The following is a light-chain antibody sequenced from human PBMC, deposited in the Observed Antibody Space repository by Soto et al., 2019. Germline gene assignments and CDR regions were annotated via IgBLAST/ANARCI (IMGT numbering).Light chain of an antibody. CDR2: AAS. V-gene: IGKV1-39*01. Sequence: DIQMTQYPSSLSASVGDRVTITCRASQSISSYLNWYQQKPGKAPKLLIYAASSLQSGVPSRFSGSGSGTDFTLTISSLQPEDFAIYYCQQSYSTPRTFGQGTKVEIK. J-gene: IGKJ1*01. CDR3: QQSYSTPRT. CDR1: QSISSY.